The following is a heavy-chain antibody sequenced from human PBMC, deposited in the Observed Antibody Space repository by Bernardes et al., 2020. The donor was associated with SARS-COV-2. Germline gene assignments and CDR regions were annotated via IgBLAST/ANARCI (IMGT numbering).Heavy chain of an antibody. CDR3: AKPAVAGKGFDS. J-gene: IGHJ4*02. V-gene: IGHV3-23*01. CDR1: GFTFNNYA. D-gene: IGHD6-19*01. CDR2: ISSSGKGA. Sequence: GGSLRLSCGASGFTFNNYAMDWVRQAPGKGLEWVSAISSSGKGAYYTDSVEGRFTISRDNSKNTLYLQMNSLRAEDTAVYYCAKPAVAGKGFDSWGQGTLVTVSS.